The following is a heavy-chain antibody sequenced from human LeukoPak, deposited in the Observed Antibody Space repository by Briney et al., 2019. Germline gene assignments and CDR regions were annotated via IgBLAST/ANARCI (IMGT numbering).Heavy chain of an antibody. J-gene: IGHJ5*02. V-gene: IGHV4-59*08. CDR2: IYHSGST. CDR1: GGSISSYY. Sequence: SETLSLTCTVSGGSISSYYWSWIRQPPGKGLESIGTIYHSGSTYYNPSLKSRVTISVDTSKNQFSLKLNSVTAADTAVYYCARIYSSSWFLNWFDPWGQGTLVTVSS. D-gene: IGHD6-13*01. CDR3: ARIYSSSWFLNWFDP.